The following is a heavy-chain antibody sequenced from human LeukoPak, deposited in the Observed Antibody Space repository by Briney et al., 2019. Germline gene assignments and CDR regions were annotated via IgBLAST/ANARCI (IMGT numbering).Heavy chain of an antibody. V-gene: IGHV3-23*01. CDR1: GFTSSSYD. D-gene: IGHD3-3*01. J-gene: IGHJ4*02. CDR2: ISGSAEST. CDR3: AKDVHYDFWSGSHFDY. Sequence: GGSLRLSCAASGFTSSSYDMNWVRQAPGKGLEWVSAISGSAESTYYADSVKGRFTISRENSKNTLYLQMNSLRAEDSALYYCAKDVHYDFWSGSHFDYWGQGTLVPSPQ.